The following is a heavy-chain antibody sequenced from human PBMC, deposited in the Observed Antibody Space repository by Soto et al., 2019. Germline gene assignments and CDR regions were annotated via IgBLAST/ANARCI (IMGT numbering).Heavy chain of an antibody. V-gene: IGHV1-2*04. D-gene: IGHD3-22*01. CDR1: GYTFTGYY. Sequence: ASVKVSCKASGYTFTGYYMHWVRQAPGQGLEWMGWINPNSGGTNYAQKFQGWVTMTRDTSISTAYMELSSLRSDDTAVYYCARDYYDGSGYHDYWGQGTLVTVSS. CDR3: ARDYYDGSGYHDY. J-gene: IGHJ4*02. CDR2: INPNSGGT.